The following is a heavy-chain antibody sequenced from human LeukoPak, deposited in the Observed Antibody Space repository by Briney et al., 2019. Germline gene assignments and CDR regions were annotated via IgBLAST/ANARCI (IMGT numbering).Heavy chain of an antibody. Sequence: SETLSLTCTVSGGSISSYYWSWIRQPPGKGLEWIGYIYTSGSTNYNPSLKSRVTISVDTSKNQFSLKLSSETAADTAVYYCARLATSWYNWFDPWGQGTLVTVSS. J-gene: IGHJ5*02. CDR1: GGSISSYY. D-gene: IGHD2-15*01. CDR2: IYTSGST. V-gene: IGHV4-4*09. CDR3: ARLATSWYNWFDP.